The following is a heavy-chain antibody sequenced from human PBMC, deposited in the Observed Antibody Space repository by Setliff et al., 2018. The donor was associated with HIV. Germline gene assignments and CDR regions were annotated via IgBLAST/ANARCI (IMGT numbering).Heavy chain of an antibody. D-gene: IGHD2-21*01. CDR1: GDSISSSTFF. J-gene: IGHJ3*02. CDR3: ARPRLRGSGAFDI. V-gene: IGHV4-39*01. Sequence: SETLSLTCTVSGDSISSSTFFWGWIRQPPGKGLEWIGSIYYSGTTYYNPSLKSRVAISVDTSKNQFSLKLSSVTAADTAVYYCARPRLRGSGAFDIWGQGTMVTVSS. CDR2: IYYSGTT.